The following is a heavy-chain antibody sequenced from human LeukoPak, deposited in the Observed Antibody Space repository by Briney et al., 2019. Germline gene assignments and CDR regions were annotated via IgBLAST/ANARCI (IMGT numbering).Heavy chain of an antibody. CDR2: IYYSGST. CDR3: ARHGRVTHFDY. Sequence: PSETLSLTCTVSGGSISSSDYYWGWIRQPPGKGLEWIGSIYYSGSTYYKMSLKSRVTMSVDRPKNQVSLKLSSVTAADTAVYYCARHGRVTHFDYWGQGTLVTVSS. CDR1: GGSISSSDYY. V-gene: IGHV4-39*01. J-gene: IGHJ4*02.